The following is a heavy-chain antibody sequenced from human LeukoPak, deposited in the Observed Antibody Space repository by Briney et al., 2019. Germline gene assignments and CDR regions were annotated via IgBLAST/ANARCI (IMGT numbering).Heavy chain of an antibody. CDR3: AREWFDFDY. CDR1: GFIVSSNY. V-gene: IGHV3-53*01. Sequence: GGSLRLSCAASGFAASGFIVSSNYMSWVRQAPGKGLEWVSIVYSGGSTNYADSVKGRFTISRDNSKNTMFLQMNSVRAEDTATYYCAREWFDFDYWGQGILVTVSS. J-gene: IGHJ4*02. D-gene: IGHD3-22*01. CDR2: VYSGGST.